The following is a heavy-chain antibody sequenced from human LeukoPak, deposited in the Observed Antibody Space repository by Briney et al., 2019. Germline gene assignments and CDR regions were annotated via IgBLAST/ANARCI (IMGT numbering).Heavy chain of an antibody. D-gene: IGHD2-15*01. V-gene: IGHV1-69*05. J-gene: IGHJ6*03. CDR2: IIPIFGTA. CDR1: GGTFSSYA. Sequence: GASVKVSCKASGGTFSSYAISWVRQAPGQGLEWMGGIIPIFGTANYAQKFQGRVTITTDESTSTAYMELSSLRSEDPAVYYCAITPLYCSGGSCYHSSYYYYYYMDVWGKGTTVTVSS. CDR3: AITPLYCSGGSCYHSSYYYYYYMDV.